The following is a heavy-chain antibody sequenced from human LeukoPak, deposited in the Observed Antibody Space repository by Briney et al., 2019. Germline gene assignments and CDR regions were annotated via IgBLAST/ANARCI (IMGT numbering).Heavy chain of an antibody. CDR1: GYTLSSYG. Sequence: ASVKVSCKASGYTLSSYGLSWVRQAPGQGLEWMGRISGYNGNTNYAQKLQGRVTLTRDTSTSTAYMELRSLRPDDTAVYYCARDRVGGAHYGDNVVGAYWGQGTLVTVSS. D-gene: IGHD4-23*01. V-gene: IGHV1-18*01. J-gene: IGHJ4*02. CDR2: ISGYNGNT. CDR3: ARDRVGGAHYGDNVVGAY.